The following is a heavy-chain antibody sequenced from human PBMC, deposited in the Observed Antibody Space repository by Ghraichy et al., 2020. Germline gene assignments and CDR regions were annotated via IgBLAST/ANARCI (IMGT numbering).Heavy chain of an antibody. CDR1: GFIFRDYY. J-gene: IGHJ4*02. Sequence: GSLRLSCAASGFIFRDYYMTWIRQAAGKGPEWVSYIGGSGTDIKYADSVKGRFTISRDNAKNSLYLQMNSLRVEDTAIYYCATTARQLDSWGQGTLVTVSS. V-gene: IGHV3-11*01. CDR3: ATTARQLDS. CDR2: IGGSGTDI. D-gene: IGHD6-6*01.